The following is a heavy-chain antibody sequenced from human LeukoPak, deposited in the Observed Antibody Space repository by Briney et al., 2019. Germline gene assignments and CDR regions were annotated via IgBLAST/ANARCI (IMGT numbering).Heavy chain of an antibody. J-gene: IGHJ4*02. CDR3: TRRKYSSTAHRYYFDY. Sequence: GCLRLSRAASRDSFSGYEIKGGRPRLQGGVGRGSYICSSGSTIKYAESVKGIFTIYRDNAKNSLYLQMNSLRAEDTAVYYCTRRKYSSTAHRYYFDYWGQGTLVTVSS. V-gene: IGHV3-48*03. D-gene: IGHD6-13*01. CDR1: RDSFSGYE. CDR2: ICSSGSTI.